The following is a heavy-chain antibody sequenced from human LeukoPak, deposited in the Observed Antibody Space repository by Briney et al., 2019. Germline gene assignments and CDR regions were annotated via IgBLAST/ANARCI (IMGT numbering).Heavy chain of an antibody. D-gene: IGHD6-25*01. CDR1: GFTFSGYG. Sequence: GGSLRLSCAASGFTFSGYGMHWVRQAPGKELEWVSFIRYDGSNKYYADSVKGRFTVSRDNSKNTLYLQMNSLRAEDTAVYYCAKKWGQGTADTGNYFDSWGQGTLVTVSS. CDR2: IRYDGSNK. V-gene: IGHV3-30*02. J-gene: IGHJ4*02. CDR3: AKKWGQGTADTGNYFDS.